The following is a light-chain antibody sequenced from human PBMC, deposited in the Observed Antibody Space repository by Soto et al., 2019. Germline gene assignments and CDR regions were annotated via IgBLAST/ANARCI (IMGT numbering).Light chain of an antibody. CDR2: GAS. J-gene: IGKJ1*01. CDR1: QSVSSN. V-gene: IGKV3-20*01. Sequence: EMVMTQSPATLSVSPGERATLSCRASQSVSSNLAWYQQKPGQAPRLLIYGASSRATGIPDRFSGSGSGTDFTLTISRLEPEDFAVYYCQQYGSSLRTFGQGTKVDIK. CDR3: QQYGSSLRT.